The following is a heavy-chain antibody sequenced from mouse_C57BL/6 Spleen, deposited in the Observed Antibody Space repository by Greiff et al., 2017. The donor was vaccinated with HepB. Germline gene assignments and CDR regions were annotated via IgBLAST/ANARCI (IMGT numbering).Heavy chain of an antibody. CDR2: ISYDGSN. J-gene: IGHJ2*01. D-gene: IGHD1-1*01. CDR3: ARESPNYYGMFDY. V-gene: IGHV3-6*01. Sequence: DVKLQESGPGLVKPSQSLSLTCSVTGYSITSGYYWNWIRQFPGNKLEWMGYISYDGSNNYNPSLKNRISITRDTSKNQFFLKLNSVTTEDTATYYCARESPNYYGMFDYWGQGTTLTVSS. CDR1: GYSITSGYY.